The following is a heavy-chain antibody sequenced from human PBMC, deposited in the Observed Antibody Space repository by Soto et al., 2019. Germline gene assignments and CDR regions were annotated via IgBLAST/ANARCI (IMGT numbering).Heavy chain of an antibody. V-gene: IGHV3-48*02. J-gene: IGHJ4*02. CDR1: GFTFSTFS. CDR3: ARDLGWAFDS. CDR2: ISGGGRPI. D-gene: IGHD6-19*01. Sequence: EVQLVESGGGSVQPGGSLRLSCAASGFTFSTFSMNWVRQAPGRGLEWISYISGGGRPISYADSVKGRFPISRHNAKNSLYLQMDSLTDEDRAVYYCARDLGWAFDSWGQGTLVTVSS.